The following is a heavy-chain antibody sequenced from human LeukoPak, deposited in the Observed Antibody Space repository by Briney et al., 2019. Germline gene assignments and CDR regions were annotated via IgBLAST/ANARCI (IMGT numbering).Heavy chain of an antibody. CDR1: GGTFSSYA. D-gene: IGHD2-2*01. CDR3: ARVVVPAENSRFDY. Sequence: ASVEVSCKASGGTFSSYAISWVRQAPGQGLEWMGGIIPIFGTANYAQKFQGRVTITADESTSTAYMELSSLRSEDTAVYYCARVVVPAENSRFDYWGQGTLVTVSS. V-gene: IGHV1-69*13. J-gene: IGHJ4*02. CDR2: IIPIFGTA.